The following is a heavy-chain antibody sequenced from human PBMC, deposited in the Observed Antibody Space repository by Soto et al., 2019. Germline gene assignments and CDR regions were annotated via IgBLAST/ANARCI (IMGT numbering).Heavy chain of an antibody. CDR3: ARCVFLTRIGFYICH. V-gene: IGHV5-51*01. D-gene: IGHD3-9*01. J-gene: IGHJ4*02. CDR1: GYTFTNYW. Sequence: PGEYLKISCQGSGYTFTNYWIGWVRQRPGKGLEWMGIVYPSDSDARYTPSFQGRVTISADKSIKTAYLHWSRLEASDTAIYYCARCVFLTRIGFYICHWGLGTPVTVPP. CDR2: VYPSDSDA.